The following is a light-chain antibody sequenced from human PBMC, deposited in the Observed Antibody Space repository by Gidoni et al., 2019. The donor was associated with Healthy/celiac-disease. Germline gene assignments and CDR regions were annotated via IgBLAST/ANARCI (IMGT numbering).Light chain of an antibody. CDR2: KVS. J-gene: IGKJ1*01. CDR1: QSLVYSDGNTY. Sequence: DVVMTQSPLSLPVTLGQPASISCRSSQSLVYSDGNTYWNWFQQRPGQAPRRLIYKVSNRDSGVPDRFSGIGSGTDFTLKISRVEAEDVGVYYCMQGTHWPPWTFGQGTKVEIK. CDR3: MQGTHWPPWT. V-gene: IGKV2-30*01.